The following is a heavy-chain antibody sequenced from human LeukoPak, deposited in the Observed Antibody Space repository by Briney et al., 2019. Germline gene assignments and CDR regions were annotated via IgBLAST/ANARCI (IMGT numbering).Heavy chain of an antibody. CDR3: AKGRVCSGGSCYSEDYYYYYMDV. D-gene: IGHD2-15*01. J-gene: IGHJ6*03. Sequence: GGSLRLSCAASGFTFSSYAMSWVRQAPGKGLDWVSAISGSGGSTYYADSVKGRFTISRDNSKNTLYLQMNSLRAEDTAVYYCAKGRVCSGGSCYSEDYYYYYMDVWGKGTTVTVSS. V-gene: IGHV3-23*01. CDR1: GFTFSSYA. CDR2: ISGSGGST.